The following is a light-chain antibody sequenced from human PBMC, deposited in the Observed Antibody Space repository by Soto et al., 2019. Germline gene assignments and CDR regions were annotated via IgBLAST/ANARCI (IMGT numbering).Light chain of an antibody. Sequence: DIVMTQSPDSLAVSLGERATINCKSSQRVLYSSSNKNYLAWYQQKPGQPPKLPIYWASIRESGVPDRFSGSGSGTDFNLTISSLQAEDAAVYYCQQYCSSPWTFGQGTKVEIK. CDR2: WAS. V-gene: IGKV4-1*01. J-gene: IGKJ1*01. CDR1: QRVLYSSSNKNY. CDR3: QQYCSSPWT.